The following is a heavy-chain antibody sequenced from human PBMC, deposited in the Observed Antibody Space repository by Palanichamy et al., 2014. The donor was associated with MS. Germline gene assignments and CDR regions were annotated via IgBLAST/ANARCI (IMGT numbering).Heavy chain of an antibody. CDR1: STYA. D-gene: IGHD1-14*01. CDR3: ARVDWEPSANYHYYYYMDV. CDR2: ISYDGSNE. V-gene: IGHV3-30*07. J-gene: IGHJ6*03. Sequence: STYAIHWVRQAPGKGLQWVAVISYDGSNEDYADSVKGRFTISRDNSKNTLYLLMNSLRPDDTAVYYCARVDWEPSANYHYYYYMDVWGKGTTVTVSS.